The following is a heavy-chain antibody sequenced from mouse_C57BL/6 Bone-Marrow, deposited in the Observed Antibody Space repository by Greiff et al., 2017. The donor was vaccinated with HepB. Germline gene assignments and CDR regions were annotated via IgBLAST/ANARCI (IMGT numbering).Heavy chain of an antibody. V-gene: IGHV5-16*01. CDR1: GFTFSDYY. J-gene: IGHJ1*03. CDR3: AREGGPNYYGSSHWYFDV. CDR2: INYDGSST. Sequence: DVKLVESEGGLVQPGSSMKLSCTASGFTFSDYYMAWVRQVPEKGLEWVANINYDGSSTYYLDSLKSRFIISRDNAKNILYLQMSSLKSEDTATYYCAREGGPNYYGSSHWYFDVWGTGTTVTVSS. D-gene: IGHD1-1*01.